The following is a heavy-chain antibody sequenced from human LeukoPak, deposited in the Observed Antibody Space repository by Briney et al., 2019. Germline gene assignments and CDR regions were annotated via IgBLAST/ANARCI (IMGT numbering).Heavy chain of an antibody. D-gene: IGHD3-10*01. CDR2: INQSGRT. V-gene: IGHV4-34*01. J-gene: IGHJ4*02. Sequence: SETLSLTCAVYGGSYSGYYWSWIRQPPGKGLEWIGEINQSGRTNYDPSLKSRVTISVDTSKNQFSLKLSSVTAADTAVYYCARFRWTGSGSYVRYFDYWGQGTLVTVSP. CDR3: ARFRWTGSGSYVRYFDY. CDR1: GGSYSGYY.